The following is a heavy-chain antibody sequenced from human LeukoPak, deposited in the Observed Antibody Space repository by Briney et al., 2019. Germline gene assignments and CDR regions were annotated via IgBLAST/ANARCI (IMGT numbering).Heavy chain of an antibody. D-gene: IGHD5-18*01. J-gene: IGHJ4*02. V-gene: IGHV4-34*01. CDR1: GGSFSGYY. Sequence: EPSETLSLTCAVYGGSFSGYYWSWIRQPPGKGLEWIGEINHSGSTNYNPSLKSRVTISVDTSKNQFSLKLSSVTAADTAVYYCARAPGAMVARFDYWGRGTLVTVSS. CDR2: INHSGST. CDR3: ARAPGAMVARFDY.